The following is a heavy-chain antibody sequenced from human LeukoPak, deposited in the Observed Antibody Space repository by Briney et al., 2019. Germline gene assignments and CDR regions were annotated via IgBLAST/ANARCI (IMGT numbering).Heavy chain of an antibody. D-gene: IGHD7-27*01. J-gene: IGHJ4*02. CDR2: IGNNGGGI. V-gene: IGHV3-23*01. CDR3: AIDPNWGTHS. CDR1: GFTFSAYT. Sequence: GGSLRLSCAASGFTFSAYTMYWVRHPPGKRLEWVSIIGNNGGGIHYADSVKGRFTISRDNFKNALYLQMNSLRVEDTAVYYCAIDPNWGTHSWGQGVLVTVSS.